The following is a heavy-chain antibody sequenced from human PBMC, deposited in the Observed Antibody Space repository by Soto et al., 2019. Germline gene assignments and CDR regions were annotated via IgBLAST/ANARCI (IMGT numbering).Heavy chain of an antibody. D-gene: IGHD6-19*01. CDR1: GGVFSCLY. J-gene: IGHJ5*02. CDR2: INHSGST. CDR3: ARGKVAGYSSGWYRLGHWFDP. V-gene: IGHV4-34*01. Sequence: SEALSLTWAFHGGVFSCLYWSWIRQPPGKGVGWIGEINHSGSTNYNPSLKSRVTISVDTSKNQFSLKLSSVTAADTAVYYCARGKVAGYSSGWYRLGHWFDPWGQGTLVTVSS.